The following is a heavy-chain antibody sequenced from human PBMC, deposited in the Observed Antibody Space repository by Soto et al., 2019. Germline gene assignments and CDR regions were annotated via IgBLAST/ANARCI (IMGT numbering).Heavy chain of an antibody. V-gene: IGHV1-69*01. CDR1: GGTFSDYA. D-gene: IGHD6-13*01. Sequence: QAQLVQSGAEVWQSGSSVKVSCKAAGGTFSDYALSWVRQAPGQGLEWMGGIIPMFVTTNYAQMLQGRVTTTADDAATAPHMELSSLKSGDTAVYYCARGRGIGFSSTWNIYWYYNMDVW. CDR3: ARGRGIGFSSTWNIYWYYNMDV. CDR2: IIPMFVTT. J-gene: IGHJ6*01.